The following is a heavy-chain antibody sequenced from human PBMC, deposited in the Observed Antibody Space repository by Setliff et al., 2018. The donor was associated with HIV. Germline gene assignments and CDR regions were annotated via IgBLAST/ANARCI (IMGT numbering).Heavy chain of an antibody. CDR1: GYTFTNYY. CDR2: INPNSGGT. V-gene: IGHV1-2*02. D-gene: IGHD1-26*01. Sequence: ASVKVSCKASGYTFTNYYLHWVRQAPGQGLEWMGWINPNSGGTNYAQNFQGRVTMTRDTSISTAYMELSRLKSDDTAVYSCASTLIKGGSFYFDYWGQGTLVTV. CDR3: ASTLIKGGSFYFDY. J-gene: IGHJ4*02.